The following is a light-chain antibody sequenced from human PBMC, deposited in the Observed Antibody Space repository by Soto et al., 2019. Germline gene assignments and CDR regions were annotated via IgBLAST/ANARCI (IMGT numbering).Light chain of an antibody. V-gene: IGKV1-9*01. Sequence: IQLTQSPFSLSASIGDKVTITCRASQGIAGSLAWYQQKPGKAPRLLIYSASTLQSGVPSRFSGSGSGTDFTLTVSNLQPEGFATYYCQYIRDYPPTFGGGTKVDIK. CDR2: SAS. CDR3: QYIRDYPPT. J-gene: IGKJ4*01. CDR1: QGIAGS.